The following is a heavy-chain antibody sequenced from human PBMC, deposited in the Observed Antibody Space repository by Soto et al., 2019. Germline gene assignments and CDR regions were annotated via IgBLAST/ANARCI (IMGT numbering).Heavy chain of an antibody. CDR2: ISHDGSNK. V-gene: IGHV3-30*18. D-gene: IGHD3-3*01. J-gene: IGHJ6*02. CDR1: GCTLNSSG. CDR3: TKRRNVLRFLEWSSGMEV. Sequence: SLRLSCAASGCTLNSSGMHWVCQETGKGVEWVAFISHDGSNKYYGDSMKGRIAMSRDNSKSTLYLQMSSLRAEDTAVYYCTKRRNVLRFLEWSSGMEVCGQGTTVTGSS.